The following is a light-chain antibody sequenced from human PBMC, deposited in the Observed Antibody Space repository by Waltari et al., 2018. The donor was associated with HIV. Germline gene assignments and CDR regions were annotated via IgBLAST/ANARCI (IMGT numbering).Light chain of an antibody. Sequence: QSALTQPASASGSTGPWITIPCTGTSRDVGSFSLCSWYHQYPGKAPKLMIYEVNKRPAGISKRFSGAKSGNTASLTISGLQAEDEADYYCCSYAGSRRVFGTGAKVTVL. CDR3: CSYAGSRRV. CDR2: EVN. CDR1: SRDVGSFSL. V-gene: IGLV2-23*02. J-gene: IGLJ1*01.